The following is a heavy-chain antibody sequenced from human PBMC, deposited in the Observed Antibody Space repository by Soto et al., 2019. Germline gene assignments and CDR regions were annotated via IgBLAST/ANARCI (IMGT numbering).Heavy chain of an antibody. CDR2: ISYDGSNK. CDR1: GFTFSSYG. CDR3: AKGSSGLFY. V-gene: IGHV3-30*18. D-gene: IGHD6-19*01. Sequence: LRLSCAASGFTFSSYGMHWVRQAPGKGLEWVAVISYDGSNKYYADSVKGRFTISRDNSKNTLYLQMNSLRAEDTAVYYCAKGSSGLFYWGQGTLVTVSS. J-gene: IGHJ4*02.